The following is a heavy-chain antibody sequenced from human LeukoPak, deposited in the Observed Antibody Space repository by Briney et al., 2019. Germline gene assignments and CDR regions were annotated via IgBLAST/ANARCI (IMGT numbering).Heavy chain of an antibody. J-gene: IGHJ4*02. CDR1: GGSISSYY. CDR3: ARVPLSCGGDCFSEAFYFDY. Sequence: SETLSLTCTVSGGSISSYYWSWIRQPPGKGLEWIGYIYYSGSTNYNPSLKSRVTISVDTSKNQFSLKLSSVTAADTAVYYCARVPLSCGGDCFSEAFYFDYWGQGTLVTVSS. CDR2: IYYSGST. D-gene: IGHD2-21*02. V-gene: IGHV4-59*01.